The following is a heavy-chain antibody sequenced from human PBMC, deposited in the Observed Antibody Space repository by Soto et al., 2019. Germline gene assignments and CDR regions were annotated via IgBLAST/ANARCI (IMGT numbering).Heavy chain of an antibody. D-gene: IGHD2-8*01. V-gene: IGHV1-69*02. CDR2: IIPILGIA. Sequence: EASVKVSCKASGGTFSSYTISWVRQAPGQGLEWMGRIIPILGIANYAQKFQGRVTMTSDTSINTVYMELSSLRSEDTAVYYCARAGDCTDGVCHVWIYDWGQGTLVTVAS. CDR1: GGTFSSYT. CDR3: ARAGDCTDGVCHVWIYD. J-gene: IGHJ4*02.